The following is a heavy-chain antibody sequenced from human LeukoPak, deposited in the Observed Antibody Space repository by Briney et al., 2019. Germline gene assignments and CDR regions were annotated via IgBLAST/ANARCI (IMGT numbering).Heavy chain of an antibody. D-gene: IGHD2-21*01. CDR2: MNPNSGNT. Sequence: ASVKVSCKASGYTFTSYDINWVRQATGQGLEWMGWMNPNSGNTGYAQKFQGRVTITRNTSISTAYMELSRLRSDDTAVYYCARDQVVAILSRKDAFDIWGQGTMVTVSS. V-gene: IGHV1-8*03. CDR1: GYTFTSYD. J-gene: IGHJ3*02. CDR3: ARDQVVAILSRKDAFDI.